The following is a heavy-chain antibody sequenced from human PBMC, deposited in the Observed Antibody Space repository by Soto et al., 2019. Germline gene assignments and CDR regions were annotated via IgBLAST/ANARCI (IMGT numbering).Heavy chain of an antibody. D-gene: IGHD1-1*01. CDR1: GASISGFD. Sequence: QVQLQESCPGLVKPSETLSLTCTVSGASISGFDWSWIRKSAGKGLEWIGRIYATGTTDYNPSLKSRVMMSVDTSKKQFALKLRSVPAADTAVYYCVRDGTKTLRDWFDPWGQGISVTVSS. V-gene: IGHV4-4*07. J-gene: IGHJ5*02. CDR2: IYATGTT. CDR3: VRDGTKTLRDWFDP.